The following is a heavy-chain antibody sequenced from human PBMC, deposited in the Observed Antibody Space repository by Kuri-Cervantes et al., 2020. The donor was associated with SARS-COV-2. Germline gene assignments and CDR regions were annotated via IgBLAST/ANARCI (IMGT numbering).Heavy chain of an antibody. V-gene: IGHV3-21*01. CDR3: ARTLLTTVVNGEDY. D-gene: IGHD4-23*01. CDR2: ISSSSSYI. Sequence: GGSLRLSCAASGFTFSSYEMNWVRQAPGKGLEWVSSISSSSSYIYYADSVKGRFTISRDNAKNSLSLQMNSLRAEDTAVCYCARTLLTTVVNGEDYWGQGTLVTVSS. CDR1: GFTFSSYE. J-gene: IGHJ4*02.